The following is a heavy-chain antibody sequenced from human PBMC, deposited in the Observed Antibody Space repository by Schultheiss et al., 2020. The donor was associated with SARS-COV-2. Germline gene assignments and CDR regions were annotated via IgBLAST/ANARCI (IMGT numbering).Heavy chain of an antibody. CDR3: ARDGSGWYWDY. D-gene: IGHD6-19*01. CDR1: GFTFSSYE. CDR2: IYSGGNT. J-gene: IGHJ4*02. V-gene: IGHV3-53*01. Sequence: GSLRLSCAASGFTFSSYEMNWVRQAPGKGLEWVSVIYSGGNTFYADSVKGRFTISRDNSKNTMYLQMNSLKAEDTAFYYCARDGSGWYWDYWGQGTLVTVSS.